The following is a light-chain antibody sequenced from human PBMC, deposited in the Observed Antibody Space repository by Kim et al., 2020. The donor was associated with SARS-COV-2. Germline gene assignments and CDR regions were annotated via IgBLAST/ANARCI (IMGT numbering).Light chain of an antibody. CDR3: QQTYSTPFT. J-gene: IGKJ3*01. CDR2: AAS. CDR1: QSITKY. V-gene: IGKV1-39*01. Sequence: ASVGDRVTITCRASQSITKYLNWYQQKPGKAPKLLIYAASSLQTGVPSRFSGSESGTDFTLTITSLQPEDFATYYCQQTYSTPFTFGPGTTVDVK.